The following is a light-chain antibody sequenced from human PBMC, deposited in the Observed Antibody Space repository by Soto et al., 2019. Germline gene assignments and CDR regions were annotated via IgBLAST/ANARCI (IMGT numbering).Light chain of an antibody. CDR2: DAS. CDR3: QQRSNWRT. CDR1: QSVSSN. Sequence: EIFMTQSPFTLSLSTVEIATLSCRASQSVSSNLAWYQQRPGQAPRLLIYDASNRATGIPARFSGSGSGADFTLTISSLEPEDFAVYYCQQRSNWRTFGQGTKVDIK. V-gene: IGKV3-11*01. J-gene: IGKJ1*01.